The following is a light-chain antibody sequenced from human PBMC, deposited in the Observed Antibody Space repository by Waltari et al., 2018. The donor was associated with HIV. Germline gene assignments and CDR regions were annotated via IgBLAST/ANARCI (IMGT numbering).Light chain of an antibody. CDR3: LLYCGGAQHWV. V-gene: IGLV7-43*01. Sequence: QTVVTQEPSLTVSPGGTVSLTCASSSGPVTSGSFATWFQQNPGQAPRTLIYNVTNKHSWTPGRVAGSLRGGKAALTLSGVQPEDEADYYCLLYCGGAQHWVFGGGTKLTVL. CDR2: NVT. J-gene: IGLJ3*02. CDR1: SGPVTSGSF.